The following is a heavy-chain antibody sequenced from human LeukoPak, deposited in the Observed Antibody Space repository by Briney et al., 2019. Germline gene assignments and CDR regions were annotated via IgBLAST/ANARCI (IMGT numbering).Heavy chain of an antibody. D-gene: IGHD5-18*01. CDR3: ARTNTAMVHYYYCGMDV. CDR2: IYSGGST. V-gene: IGHV3-66*01. J-gene: IGHJ6*02. Sequence: GGSLRLSCAASGFTVSSNYMSWVRQAPGKGLEWVSVIYSGGSTYYADSVKGRFTISRDNSKNTLYLQMNSLRAEDTAVYYCARTNTAMVHYYYCGMDVWGQGATVTVSS. CDR1: GFTVSSNY.